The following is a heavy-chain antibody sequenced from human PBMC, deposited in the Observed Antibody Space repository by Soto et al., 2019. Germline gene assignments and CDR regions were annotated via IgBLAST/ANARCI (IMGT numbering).Heavy chain of an antibody. CDR3: ARPRYSSSSSNAFDI. D-gene: IGHD6-6*01. CDR1: GGSISSSSYY. Sequence: QLQLQESGPGLVKPSETLSLTCTVSGGSISSSSYYWGWIRQPPGKGLEWIGSIYYSGSTYYNPSLKSRVTISVDTSKNQFSLTLSSVTAADTAVYYCARPRYSSSSSNAFDIWGQGTMVTVSS. J-gene: IGHJ3*02. CDR2: IYYSGST. V-gene: IGHV4-39*01.